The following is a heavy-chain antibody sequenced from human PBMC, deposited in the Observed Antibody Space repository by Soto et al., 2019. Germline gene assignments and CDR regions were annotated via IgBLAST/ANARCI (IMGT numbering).Heavy chain of an antibody. CDR2: ISAANTNT. CDR1: GYSFTTYS. Sequence: QVQLVQSGAEIKKPGASVKVSCKASGYSFTTYSMHWVRQAPGQSLEWMGWISAANTNTKYSQKFQGRVTITRDTSASTAYMELTSLRSEDTAVYYCARERRGATGGMDVWGQGTTVTVSS. D-gene: IGHD5-12*01. V-gene: IGHV1-3*01. J-gene: IGHJ6*02. CDR3: ARERRGATGGMDV.